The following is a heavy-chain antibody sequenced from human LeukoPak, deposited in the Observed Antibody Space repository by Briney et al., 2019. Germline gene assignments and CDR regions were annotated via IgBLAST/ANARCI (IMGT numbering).Heavy chain of an antibody. D-gene: IGHD3-22*01. Sequence: SVTVSCKTSGGTFSNYGISWVRQAPGQGLEWMGGIIPILGTTNYAQKLQDRDKITTDESTSTAHMELNRQTSDDTAVYYWARDRYYYSRGNFYESGYWGQGTLVTVSS. V-gene: IGHV1-69*05. CDR1: GGTFSNYG. CDR2: IIPILGTT. J-gene: IGHJ4*02. CDR3: ARDRYYYSRGNFYESGY.